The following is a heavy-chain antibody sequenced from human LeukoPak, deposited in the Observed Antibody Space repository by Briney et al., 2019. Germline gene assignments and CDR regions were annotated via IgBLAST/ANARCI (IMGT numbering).Heavy chain of an antibody. CDR3: ARDVGDHYYDSSGYYYGYYYYYMDV. D-gene: IGHD3-22*01. CDR1: GGSISSHY. CDR2: IYYSGTT. V-gene: IGHV4-59*11. J-gene: IGHJ6*03. Sequence: PSETLSLTCTVYGGSISSHYWSWIRQPPGKGLEWIGYIYYSGTTNYNPSLKSRVTISVDTSKNQFSLKLSSVAAADTAVYYCARDVGDHYYDSSGYYYGYYYYYMDVWGKGTTVTVSS.